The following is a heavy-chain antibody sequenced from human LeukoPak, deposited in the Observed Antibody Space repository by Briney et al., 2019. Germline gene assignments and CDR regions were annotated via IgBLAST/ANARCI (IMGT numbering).Heavy chain of an antibody. CDR1: GDSVSNKNTA. CDR3: LRLFGGDIDY. D-gene: IGHD3-10*02. J-gene: IGHJ4*02. CDR2: TYYRSKWHN. Sequence: SQTLSLTCAISGDSVSNKNTAWNWIRQSPSRGLEWLGRTYYRSKWHNTYAASVKSRITINPDTSKNQFSLQLNSVTPEDTAVYFCLRLFGGDIDYGGQGTLFTVSS. V-gene: IGHV6-1*01.